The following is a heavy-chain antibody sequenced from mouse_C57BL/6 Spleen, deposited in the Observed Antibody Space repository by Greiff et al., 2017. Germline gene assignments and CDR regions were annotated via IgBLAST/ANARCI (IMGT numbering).Heavy chain of an antibody. J-gene: IGHJ2*01. D-gene: IGHD1-1*01. V-gene: IGHV14-4*01. CDR3: TRGTTVVD. CDR2: IDPENGDT. CDR1: GFNIKDDY. Sequence: EVQLQQSGAELVRPGASVKLSCTASGFNIKDDYMHWVKQRPEQGLEWIGWIDPENGDTEYASKFQGKATITADTSSNTAYLQLSSLTSEDTAVYYWTRGTTVVDWGQGTTLTVSS.